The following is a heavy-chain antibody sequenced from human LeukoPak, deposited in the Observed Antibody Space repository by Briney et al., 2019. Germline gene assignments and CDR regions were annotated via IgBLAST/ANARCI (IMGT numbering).Heavy chain of an antibody. CDR1: GGSFSGYY. D-gene: IGHD6-13*01. V-gene: IGHV4-34*01. J-gene: IGHJ6*03. CDR2: INHSGST. CDR3: ARAPALIAAAANYYMDV. Sequence: SETLSLTCAVYGGSFSGYYWSWIRQPPGKGLEWIGEINHSGSTNYNPSLKSRVTISVDTSKNRFSLKLSSVTAADTAVYYCARAPALIAAAANYYMDVWGKGTTVTVSS.